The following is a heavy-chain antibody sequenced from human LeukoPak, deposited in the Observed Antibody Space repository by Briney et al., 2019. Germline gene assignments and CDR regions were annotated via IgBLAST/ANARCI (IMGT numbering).Heavy chain of an antibody. CDR3: ARVSTVTNAFDI. CDR1: GGSISSSSYY. CDR2: IYYSGST. V-gene: IGHV4-39*07. D-gene: IGHD4-17*01. Sequence: SETLSLTCTVSGGSISSSSYYWGWIRQPPGKGLEWIGSIYYSGSTYHNPSLKSRVTISVDTSKNQFSLKLSSVTAADTAVYYCARVSTVTNAFDIWGQGTMVTVSS. J-gene: IGHJ3*02.